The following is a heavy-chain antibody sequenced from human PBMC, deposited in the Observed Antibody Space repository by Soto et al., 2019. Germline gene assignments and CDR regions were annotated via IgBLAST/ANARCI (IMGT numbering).Heavy chain of an antibody. J-gene: IGHJ4*02. CDR2: INHSGST. CDR1: GGSFSGYY. Sequence: QVQLQQWGAGLLKPSETLSLTCAVYGGSFSGYYWSWIRQPPGKGLEWIGEINHSGSTNYNPSLKIRLTLSVDTSKNQFSLKLSSVTAADTAVYYCARVRGRFDYWGQGTLVTVSS. CDR3: ARVRGRFDY. V-gene: IGHV4-34*01.